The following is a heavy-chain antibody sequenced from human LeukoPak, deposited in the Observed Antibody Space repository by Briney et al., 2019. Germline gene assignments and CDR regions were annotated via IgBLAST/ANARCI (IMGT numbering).Heavy chain of an antibody. Sequence: SETLSLTCSVSGASVSSGSYYGSWIAQPPGKGLEWSGYIFYSGSTTYNPSLKRRVTISLDTSKNQFSLRLSSVTAADAAVYYCASRHGDSGSSNCWGQGALVTVSS. CDR3: ASRHGDSGSSNC. CDR2: IFYSGST. V-gene: IGHV4-61*01. CDR1: GASVSSGSYY. D-gene: IGHD3-10*01. J-gene: IGHJ4*02.